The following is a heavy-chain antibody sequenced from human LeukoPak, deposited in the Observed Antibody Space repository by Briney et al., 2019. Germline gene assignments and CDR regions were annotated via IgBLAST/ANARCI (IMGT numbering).Heavy chain of an antibody. CDR3: ARGLLWPDYGMDV. CDR2: ISPSSNII. V-gene: IGHV3-48*01. J-gene: IGHJ6*02. CDR1: GFTFSSYS. Sequence: GSLRLSSAASGFTFSSYSMNWVRQAPGKGLEWVSYISPSSNIIYYADSVKGRFTISRDNAKNSLYVQMNSLRAEDTAVYYCARGLLWPDYGMDVWGQGTTVTVSS. D-gene: IGHD3-10*01.